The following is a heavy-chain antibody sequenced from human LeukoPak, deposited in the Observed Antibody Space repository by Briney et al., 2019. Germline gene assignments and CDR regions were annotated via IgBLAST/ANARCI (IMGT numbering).Heavy chain of an antibody. CDR2: ISGSGGST. V-gene: IGHV3-23*01. D-gene: IGHD6-13*01. J-gene: IGHJ4*02. CDR1: GFTFSSYG. CDR3: AKDWAGSSNWYYFDY. Sequence: GGSLRLSCAASGFTFSSYGMSWVRQAPGKGLEWVSGISGSGGSTYYADSVKGRFTISRDYSRNTLYLQMNSLRAEDTAVYYCAKDWAGSSNWYYFDYWGQGTLVTVSS.